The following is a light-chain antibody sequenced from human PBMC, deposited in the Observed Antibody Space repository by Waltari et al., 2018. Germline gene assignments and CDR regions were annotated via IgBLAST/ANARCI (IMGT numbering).Light chain of an antibody. J-gene: IGKJ5*01. CDR1: QSVSSD. Sequence: EIVLTQSPATLSLSPGARATLSCRASQSVSSDIAWYQHKPGQAPRLLIFDASNRAGGVPARFTGSGSGTDFTLTISSLEPEDFAVYYCQQRNNWPPITFGQGTRLEIK. CDR3: QQRNNWPPIT. V-gene: IGKV3-11*01. CDR2: DAS.